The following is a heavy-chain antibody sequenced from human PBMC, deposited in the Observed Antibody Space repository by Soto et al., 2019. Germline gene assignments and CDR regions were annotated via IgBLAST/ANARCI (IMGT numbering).Heavy chain of an antibody. CDR3: ARVNSARPLSALVAFDY. Sequence: QVQLQESGPGLVKPSQTLSLTCTVSGGSISSGGYYWSWIRQHPGKGLEWIGYIYYSGSTYYNPSLKSGVTISVDTSKNQCSLKLSSGTAADTAVYYCARVNSARPLSALVAFDYWGQGTLVTVSS. CDR2: IYYSGST. CDR1: GGSISSGGYY. V-gene: IGHV4-31*03. D-gene: IGHD5-12*01. J-gene: IGHJ4*02.